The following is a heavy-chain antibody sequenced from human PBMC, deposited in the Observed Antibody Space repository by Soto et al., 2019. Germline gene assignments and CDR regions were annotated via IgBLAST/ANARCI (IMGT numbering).Heavy chain of an antibody. CDR3: AKDIESYYDSSGYYSGGAFDI. D-gene: IGHD3-22*01. CDR2: ISWDGGST. J-gene: IGHJ3*02. Sequence: EVQLVESGGVVVQPGGSLRLSCAASGFTFDDYTMHWVRQAPGKGLEWVSLISWDGGSTYYADSVKGRFTISRDNSKNSLYLKMSSQRTEDTALYYFAKDIESYYDSSGYYSGGAFDILGQGTMVTVSS. CDR1: GFTFDDYT. V-gene: IGHV3-43*01.